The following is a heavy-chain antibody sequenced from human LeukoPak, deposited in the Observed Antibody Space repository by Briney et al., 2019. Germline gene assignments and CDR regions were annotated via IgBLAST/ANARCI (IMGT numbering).Heavy chain of an antibody. CDR1: GGSISSGDYY. V-gene: IGHV4-30-4*08. D-gene: IGHD3-22*01. CDR3: ARALLYDSSGYYFSVFDY. Sequence: SQTLSLTCTVSGGSISSGDYYWGWIRQPPGKGLEWIGYIYYSGSTYYNPSLKSRVTISVDTSKNQFSLKLSSVTAADTAVYYCARALLYDSSGYYFSVFDYWGQGTLVTVSS. CDR2: IYYSGST. J-gene: IGHJ4*02.